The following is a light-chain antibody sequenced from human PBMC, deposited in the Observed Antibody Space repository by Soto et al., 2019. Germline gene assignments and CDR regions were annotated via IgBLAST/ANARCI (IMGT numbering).Light chain of an antibody. CDR2: EGS. V-gene: IGLV2-23*01. Sequence: QSVLAQPASVSGSPGQSITISCTGTSSDVGTYKYVSWYQQHPGKAPKLMIYEGSKRPSGVSNRFSGSKSGNTASLTISGLQAEDEADYYCCSYAGSSTYVFGTGTKATVL. CDR1: SSDVGTYKY. CDR3: CSYAGSSTYV. J-gene: IGLJ1*01.